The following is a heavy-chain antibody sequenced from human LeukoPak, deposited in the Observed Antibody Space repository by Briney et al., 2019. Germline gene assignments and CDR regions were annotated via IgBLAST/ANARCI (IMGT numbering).Heavy chain of an antibody. J-gene: IGHJ4*02. CDR3: ATFSYGDNSPFYDY. D-gene: IGHD4-23*01. V-gene: IGHV1-8*01. Sequence: ASVKVSCKASGYTFTSYDINWVRQATGQGLEWMGWMNPNSGNTGYAQKFQGRVTMTRNTSISTAYMELSSLRSEDTAVYYCATFSYGDNSPFYDYWGQGTLVTVSS. CDR1: GYTFTSYD. CDR2: MNPNSGNT.